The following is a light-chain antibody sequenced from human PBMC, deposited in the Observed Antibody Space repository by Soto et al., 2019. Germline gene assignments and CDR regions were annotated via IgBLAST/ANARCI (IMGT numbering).Light chain of an antibody. V-gene: IGKV3-20*01. Sequence: EIVLTQSPGTLSLSPGERATLSCRASQSVSSSYLGWYQQKAGQAPRLLIYGASSRATGIPDRFRGSGSGTDFTLTISRLEAEDFAVYYCQHYGSSPTTFGQGTKVEVK. CDR2: GAS. J-gene: IGKJ1*01. CDR1: QSVSSSY. CDR3: QHYGSSPTT.